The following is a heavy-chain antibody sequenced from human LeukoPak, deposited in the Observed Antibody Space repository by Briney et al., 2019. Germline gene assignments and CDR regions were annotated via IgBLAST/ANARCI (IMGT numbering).Heavy chain of an antibody. CDR3: ARDSSSWYYNWFDP. CDR1: GGSISSYY. CDR2: IYYSGST. V-gene: IGHV4-59*01. J-gene: IGHJ5*02. Sequence: PSETLSLTCTVSGGSISSYYWSWIRQPPGKGLEWIGYIYYSGSTNYNPSLKSRVTISADTSKHQFSLKLSSVTAADTAVYYCARDSSSWYYNWFDPWGQGTLVNVSS. D-gene: IGHD6-13*01.